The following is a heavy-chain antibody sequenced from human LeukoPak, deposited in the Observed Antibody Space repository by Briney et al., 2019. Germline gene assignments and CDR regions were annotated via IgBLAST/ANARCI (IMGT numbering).Heavy chain of an antibody. CDR1: GFTFSSYA. D-gene: IGHD2-2*01. V-gene: IGHV3-64*01. J-gene: IGHJ4*02. CDR2: ISSNGGST. Sequence: GGSLRLSCAASGFTFSSYAMHWVRQAPGKGLEYVSAISSNGGSTYYANSVKGRFTISRDNSKNTLYLQMGSLRAEDMAVYYCAREVSVCSSTSCHFYYFDYWGQGTLVTVSS. CDR3: AREVSVCSSTSCHFYYFDY.